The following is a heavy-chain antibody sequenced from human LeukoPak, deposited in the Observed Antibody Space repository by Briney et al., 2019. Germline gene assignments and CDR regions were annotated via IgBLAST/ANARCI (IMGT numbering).Heavy chain of an antibody. CDR2: ISSSSSYI. V-gene: IGHV3-21*01. Sequence: PGGSLRLSCAASGFTFSSYSMNWVRQAPGKGLEWGSSISSSSSYIYYADSVKGRFTISRDNAKNSLYLQMNSLRAEDTAVYYCARVMDYYDSSGYYCFDYRGQGTLVTVSS. CDR1: GFTFSSYS. J-gene: IGHJ4*02. D-gene: IGHD3-22*01. CDR3: ARVMDYYDSSGYYCFDY.